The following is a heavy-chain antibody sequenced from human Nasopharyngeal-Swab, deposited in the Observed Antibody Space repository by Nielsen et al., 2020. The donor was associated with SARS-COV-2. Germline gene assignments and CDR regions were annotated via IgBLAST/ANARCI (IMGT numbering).Heavy chain of an antibody. CDR1: GFTFSSYW. CDR3: AKEINSFDYYYYTMDV. J-gene: IGHJ6*02. CDR2: INSDGSST. Sequence: GGSLRLSCAASGFTFSSYWMHWVRQAPGKGLVWVSRINSDGSSTSYADSVKGRFTISRDNAKNTLYLQMNSLRAEDTAVYYCAKEINSFDYYYYTMDVWGQGTTVTVSS. V-gene: IGHV3-74*01. D-gene: IGHD3-3*02.